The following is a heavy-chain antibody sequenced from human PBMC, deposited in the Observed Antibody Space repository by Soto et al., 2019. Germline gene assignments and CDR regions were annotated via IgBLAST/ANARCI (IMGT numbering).Heavy chain of an antibody. V-gene: IGHV3-72*01. CDR1: GFTFSDHY. CDR2: TRNKANSYTT. Sequence: GGSLRLSCAASGFTFSDHYMDWVRQAPGKGLEWVGRTRNKANSYTTEYAASVKGRFTISRDDSKNSLYLQMNSLKTEDTAVYYCARGGYCSRTSSHSAHYGMDVWGPAXTRTGS. CDR3: ARGGYCSRTSSHSAHYGMDV. J-gene: IGHJ6*02. D-gene: IGHD2-2*01.